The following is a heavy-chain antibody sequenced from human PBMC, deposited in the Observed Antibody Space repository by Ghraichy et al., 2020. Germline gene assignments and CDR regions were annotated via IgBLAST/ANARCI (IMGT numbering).Heavy chain of an antibody. CDR3: ARGHDYGDYGWFDP. D-gene: IGHD4-17*01. CDR1: GGSFSGYY. V-gene: IGHV4-34*01. J-gene: IGHJ5*02. Sequence: SETLSLTCAVYGGSFSGYYWSWIRQPPGKGLEWIGEINHSGSTNYNPSLKSRVTISVDTSKNQFSLKLSSVTAADTAVYYCARGHDYGDYGWFDPWGQGTLVTVSS. CDR2: INHSGST.